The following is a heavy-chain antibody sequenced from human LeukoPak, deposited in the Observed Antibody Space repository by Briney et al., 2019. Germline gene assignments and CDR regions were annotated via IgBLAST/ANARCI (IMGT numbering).Heavy chain of an antibody. J-gene: IGHJ4*02. CDR2: IYTSGST. D-gene: IGHD3-22*01. Sequence: TSETLSLTCTVSGGSISSGNYYWSWIRQPAGKGLEWVGRIYTSGSTNYNPSLKSRVTISVDTSKSQFSLKLSSVIAADTAVYYCARATYEDFDSWDQGTLVTVSS. V-gene: IGHV4-61*02. CDR1: GGSISSGNYY. CDR3: ARATYEDFDS.